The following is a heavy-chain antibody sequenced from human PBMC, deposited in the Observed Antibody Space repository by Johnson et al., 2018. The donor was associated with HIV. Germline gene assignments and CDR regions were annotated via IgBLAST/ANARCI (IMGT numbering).Heavy chain of an antibody. Sequence: VQLVESGGGVVQPGGSLRLSCAASGFTFSDYYMNWIRQAPGKGLAWVSYISSSGSTIYYADSVKGRFTISRDNAKNSLYLQMNSLRAEDTAVYYCARGGSYLTLDDAFDIWGQGTMVTVSS. D-gene: IGHD1-26*01. V-gene: IGHV3-11*04. CDR1: GFTFSDYY. J-gene: IGHJ3*02. CDR3: ARGGSYLTLDDAFDI. CDR2: ISSSGSTI.